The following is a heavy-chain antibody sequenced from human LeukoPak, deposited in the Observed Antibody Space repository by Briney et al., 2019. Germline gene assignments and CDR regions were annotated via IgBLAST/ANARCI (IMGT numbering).Heavy chain of an antibody. CDR2: IFAGGAT. CDR3: ARDLGCSGGSCHDY. Sequence: GGSLRLSCAASGFTVSHSYMSWVRQAPGKGLEWVSVIFAGGATFYADSAKGRFTISRDNSKNTLYLQKNSLRAGDTAVYYCARDLGCSGGSCHDYWGQGTLVTVTS. D-gene: IGHD2-15*01. J-gene: IGHJ4*02. V-gene: IGHV3-53*01. CDR1: GFTVSHSY.